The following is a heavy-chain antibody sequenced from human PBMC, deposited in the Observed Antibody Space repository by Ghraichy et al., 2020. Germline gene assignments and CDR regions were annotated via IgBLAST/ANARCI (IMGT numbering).Heavy chain of an antibody. V-gene: IGHV3-7*04. CDR3: TRKPYCTRSTCFAFDF. Sequence: GESLNISCVASGFTFSDFWMVWVRQAPGKGLEWVANIKEDGSEIHYMDSVQGRFTISRDNAKNSLYLQMNDLRAEETAVYYCTRKPYCTRSTCFAFDFWGPGTRVSVSS. D-gene: IGHD2-2*01. CDR2: IKEDGSEI. J-gene: IGHJ4*02. CDR1: GFTFSDFW.